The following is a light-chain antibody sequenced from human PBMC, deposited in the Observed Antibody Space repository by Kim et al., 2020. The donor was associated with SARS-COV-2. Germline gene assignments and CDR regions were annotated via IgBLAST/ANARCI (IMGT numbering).Light chain of an antibody. J-gene: IGKJ2*01. Sequence: EIVLTQSPGTLSLSPGERATLSCRASQSVSSSYLAWYLQKPGQAPRLLIYGASSRATGIPDRFSGSGSGTDFTLTISRLEPEDFAVYYCQQYGSSPPYTFGQGTKLEF. V-gene: IGKV3-20*01. CDR2: GAS. CDR3: QQYGSSPPYT. CDR1: QSVSSSY.